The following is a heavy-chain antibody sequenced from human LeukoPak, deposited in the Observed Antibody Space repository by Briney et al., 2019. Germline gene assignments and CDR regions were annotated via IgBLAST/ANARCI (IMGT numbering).Heavy chain of an antibody. CDR1: GFTFSSSW. J-gene: IGHJ3*02. CDR2: IKQDGSDK. D-gene: IGHD4-17*01. V-gene: IGHV3-7*01. CDR3: ARDRTNDYGHNVEAFDI. Sequence: PGGSLRLSCAATGFTFSSSWMSWVRQAPGKGLEWVANIKQDGSDKYYVDSLKGRFTISRDNTKNSLYLQMNSLTAEDTAVYYCARDRTNDYGHNVEAFDIWGQGTVVTVSS.